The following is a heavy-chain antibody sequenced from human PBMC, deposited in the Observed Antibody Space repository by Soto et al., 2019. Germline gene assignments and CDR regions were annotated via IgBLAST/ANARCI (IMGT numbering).Heavy chain of an antibody. CDR3: ARQWYCSGGSCYLIDY. J-gene: IGHJ4*02. Sequence: SATLSLTCTVSGGSISSSSYYWGWIRQPPGKGLEWIGSIYYSGSTYYNPSLKSRVTISVDTSKNQFSLKLSSVTAADTAVYYCARQWYCSGGSCYLIDYWGQGTLVTVSS. D-gene: IGHD2-15*01. CDR2: IYYSGST. CDR1: GGSISSSSYY. V-gene: IGHV4-39*01.